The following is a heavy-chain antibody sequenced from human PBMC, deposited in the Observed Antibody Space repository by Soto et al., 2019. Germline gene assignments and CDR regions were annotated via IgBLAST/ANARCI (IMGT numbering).Heavy chain of an antibody. CDR2: ISGSGGST. CDR3: AKDTKRSSSTSRNNWFDT. J-gene: IGHJ5*02. D-gene: IGHD2-2*01. CDR1: GFTFSSYA. Sequence: GGSLRLSCAASGFTFSSYAMSWVRQAPGKGLEWVSAISGSGGSTYYADSVKGRFTISRDNSKNTLYLQMNSLRAEDTAVYYCAKDTKRSSSTSRNNWFDTWGQGTLVTVSS. V-gene: IGHV3-23*01.